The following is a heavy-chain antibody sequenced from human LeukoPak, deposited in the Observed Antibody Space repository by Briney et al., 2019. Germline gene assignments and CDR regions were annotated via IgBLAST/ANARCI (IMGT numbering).Heavy chain of an antibody. CDR3: ARYGMAAEGIWWFDP. D-gene: IGHD6-13*01. J-gene: IGHJ5*02. CDR1: GGSLNGYY. CDR2: IDHSGST. V-gene: IGHV4-34*01. Sequence: PSETLSLTCAVYGGSLNGYYWSWIRQPPGKRLEWIGEIDHSGSTQYNPSLKSRVTISLDTSKKQFSLKLTSLTAADTAFYYCARYGMAAEGIWWFDPWSQGTLVTVSS.